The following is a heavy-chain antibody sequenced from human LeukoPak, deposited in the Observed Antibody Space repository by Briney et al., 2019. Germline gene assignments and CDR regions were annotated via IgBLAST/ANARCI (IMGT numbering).Heavy chain of an antibody. V-gene: IGHV1-69*05. Sequence: SVKVSCKPSGGTFSSYAISWVRQAPGQGLEWMGRIIPIFGTANYAQKFQGRVTITTDEPTSTAYMELSSLRSEDTAVYYCARDQYYDSSGYSNWFDPWGQGTLVTVSS. CDR1: GGTFSSYA. J-gene: IGHJ5*02. CDR3: ARDQYYDSSGYSNWFDP. D-gene: IGHD3-22*01. CDR2: IIPIFGTA.